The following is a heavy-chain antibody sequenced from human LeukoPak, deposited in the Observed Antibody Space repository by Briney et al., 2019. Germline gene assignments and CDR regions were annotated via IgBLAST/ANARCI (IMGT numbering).Heavy chain of an antibody. CDR3: ARGATRDYYDFGRGERIIYY. V-gene: IGHV4-34*01. CDR1: GGSFSGYY. Sequence: SETLSLTCAVYGGSFSGYYWSWIRPPPGKGLEWIGEINNSGSTNYNPSLKSRVTISVDTSKNQFSLKLSSVTAADTAVYYCARGATRDYYDFGRGERIIYYWGEGTLVTVSS. CDR2: INNSGST. D-gene: IGHD3/OR15-3a*01. J-gene: IGHJ4*02.